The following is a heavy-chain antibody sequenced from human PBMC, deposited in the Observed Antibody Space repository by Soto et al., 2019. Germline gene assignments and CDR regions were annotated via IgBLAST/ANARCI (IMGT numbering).Heavy chain of an antibody. V-gene: IGHV1-69*13. D-gene: IGHD3-3*01. Sequence: SSVKVSCKASGGTFSSYAISWVRQAPGRGLEWMGGIIPIVGTANYAQRFQGRVTSPADESTSTAYMELSSLRSEDTAVYHCARHIPYYDFWSGYYQVTSFDPWGQGTLATVSS. CDR2: IIPIVGTA. CDR1: GGTFSSYA. CDR3: ARHIPYYDFWSGYYQVTSFDP. J-gene: IGHJ5*02.